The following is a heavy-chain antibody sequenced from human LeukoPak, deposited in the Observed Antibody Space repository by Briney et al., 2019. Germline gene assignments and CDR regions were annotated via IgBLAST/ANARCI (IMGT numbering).Heavy chain of an antibody. Sequence: ASVEVSCKASGYTFTSYGISWVRQAPGQGLEWMGWISAYNGNTNYAQKLQGRVTMTTDTSTSTAYMELRSLRSDDTAVYYCARVSVGILPTIAARPSKYYYYGMDVWGQGTTVTVSS. V-gene: IGHV1-18*01. D-gene: IGHD6-6*01. CDR2: ISAYNGNT. J-gene: IGHJ6*02. CDR1: GYTFTSYG. CDR3: ARVSVGILPTIAARPSKYYYYGMDV.